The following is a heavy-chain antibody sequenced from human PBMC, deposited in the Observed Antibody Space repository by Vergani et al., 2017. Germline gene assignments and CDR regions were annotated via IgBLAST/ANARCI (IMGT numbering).Heavy chain of an antibody. D-gene: IGHD4-11*01. CDR1: GGSFTSYH. Sequence: QVQLQQWGGGLLKPSETLSLTCVVNGGSFTSYHWTWIRQSPGEGLEWVGDIDHTGRPDYNPSLKSRLTMSVDKSRNQFSLTLKSVTATDTAIYFCARVNTETNGHLYYYYYMGVWGQGTAVTVS. J-gene: IGHJ6*03. V-gene: IGHV4-34*01. CDR2: IDHTGRP. CDR3: ARVNTETNGHLYYYYYMGV.